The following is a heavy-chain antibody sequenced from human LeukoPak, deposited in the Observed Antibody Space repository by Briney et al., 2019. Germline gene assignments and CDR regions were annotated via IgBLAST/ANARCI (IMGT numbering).Heavy chain of an antibody. J-gene: IGHJ6*02. Sequence: PGGSLRLSCAASGFSFSESWMSWVRQAPEKGLEWVAAIKDDGSEKDYVDSVKGRFTISRDNAKNSLYLQMNSLRVEDTAVYHCAKYSNWVAGDVWGQGTTVSVSS. D-gene: IGHD6-6*01. CDR3: AKYSNWVAGDV. V-gene: IGHV3-7*01. CDR2: IKDDGSEK. CDR1: GFSFSESW.